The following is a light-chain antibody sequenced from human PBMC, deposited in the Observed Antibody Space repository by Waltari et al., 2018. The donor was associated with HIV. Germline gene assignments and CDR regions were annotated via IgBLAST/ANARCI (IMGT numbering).Light chain of an antibody. J-gene: IGLJ3*02. CDR3: AAWDDSLSAWV. Sequence: QSVLTQPPSASGTPGQRVSISCSGSSSNIGSNYVYWYQQLPGTAPKLLMYRNDERPSGVPDRFSGSKSGTSASLAISGLRSEDGADYYCAAWDDSLSAWVFGGGTKLTVL. CDR1: SSNIGSNY. V-gene: IGLV1-47*01. CDR2: RND.